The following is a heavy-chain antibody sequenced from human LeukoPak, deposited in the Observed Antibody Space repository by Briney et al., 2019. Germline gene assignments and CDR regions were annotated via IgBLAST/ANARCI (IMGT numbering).Heavy chain of an antibody. V-gene: IGHV4-61*01. CDR2: IYYSGST. J-gene: IGHJ4*02. D-gene: IGHD6-19*01. CDR3: ARRRGNTSGFQGYYFDY. Sequence: SETLSLTCTVSGGSVSSGSYYWSWIRQPPGKGLEWIGYIYYSGSTYYNPSLKSRLTISVDTSKNQFSLKLSSVTAADTAVYYCARRRGNTSGFQGYYFDYWGQGTLVTVSS. CDR1: GGSVSSGSYY.